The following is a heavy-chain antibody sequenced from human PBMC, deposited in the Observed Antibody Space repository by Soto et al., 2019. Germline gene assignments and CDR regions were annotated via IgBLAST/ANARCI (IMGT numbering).Heavy chain of an antibody. CDR3: ARGYPDIVATIYDSSGYYYVGWFDP. D-gene: IGHD3-22*01. V-gene: IGHV1-69*02. CDR2: IIPILGIA. CDR1: GGTFSSYT. J-gene: IGHJ5*02. Sequence: QVQLVQSGAEVKKPGSSVKVSCKASGGTFSSYTISWVRQAPGQGLEWMGRIIPILGIANYAQKFQGRVTITADKSTSTAYMELSSLRSEDTAVYYCARGYPDIVATIYDSSGYYYVGWFDPWGQGTLVTVSS.